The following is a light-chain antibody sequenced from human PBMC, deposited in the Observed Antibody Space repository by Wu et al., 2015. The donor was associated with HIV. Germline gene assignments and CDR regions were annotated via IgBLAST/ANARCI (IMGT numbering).Light chain of an antibody. V-gene: IGKV3-15*01. CDR1: QSFGSN. CDR3: HQYNAWPRT. Sequence: EIVMTQSPVTLSVSPGERATLSCRASQSFGSNLAWYQQKPGQAPRLLIYGASTRATGIPARFSGSGSGTEFTLTISSMQSEDFAVYYCHQYNAWPRTFG. J-gene: IGKJ1*01. CDR2: GAS.